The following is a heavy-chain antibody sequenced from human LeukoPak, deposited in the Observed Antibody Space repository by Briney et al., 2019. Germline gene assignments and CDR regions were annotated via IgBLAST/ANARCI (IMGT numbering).Heavy chain of an antibody. CDR2: INSDGSTT. CDR1: GFTFNSSW. V-gene: IGHV3-74*01. Sequence: GGSLRLSCAASGFTFNSSWLHWVRQAPGKGLVWVSRINSDGSTTSYADSVKGRFTISRDNAKNTLYLQMNSLRAEDTAVYYCVRRPSGGGGLDYWGQGTLVTVSS. J-gene: IGHJ4*02. D-gene: IGHD2-15*01. CDR3: VRRPSGGGGLDY.